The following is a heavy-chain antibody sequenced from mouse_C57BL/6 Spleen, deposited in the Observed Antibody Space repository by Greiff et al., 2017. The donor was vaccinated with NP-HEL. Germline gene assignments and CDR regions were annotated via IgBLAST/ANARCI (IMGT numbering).Heavy chain of an antibody. Sequence: EVKLEESGEGLVKPGGSLKLSCAASGFTFSSYAMSWVRQTPEKRLEWVAYISSGGDYIYYADTVKGRFTISRDNARNTLYLQMSSLKSEDTAMYYCTRARYSNPFDYWGQGTTLTVSS. CDR2: ISSGGDYI. V-gene: IGHV5-9-1*02. CDR1: GFTFSSYA. D-gene: IGHD2-5*01. J-gene: IGHJ2*01. CDR3: TRARYSNPFDY.